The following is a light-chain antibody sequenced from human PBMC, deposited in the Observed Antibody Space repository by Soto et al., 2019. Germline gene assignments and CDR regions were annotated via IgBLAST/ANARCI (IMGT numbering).Light chain of an antibody. CDR3: QNFGDSPFT. V-gene: IGKV3-20*01. J-gene: IGKJ3*01. CDR1: ETISSHY. CDR2: GAS. Sequence: EIVLMQSPDTLSLSPGERATLSCRASETISSHYIAWYQQKPGQAPRLLIFGASTRATGIPDRFSGSWSGTAFTLTNSRLEPEDFAVYYCQNFGDSPFTFGPGTKVDIK.